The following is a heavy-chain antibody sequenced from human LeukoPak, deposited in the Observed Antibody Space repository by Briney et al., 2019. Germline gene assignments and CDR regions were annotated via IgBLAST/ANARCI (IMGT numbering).Heavy chain of an antibody. CDR2: ISAYNGNT. D-gene: IGHD4-17*01. CDR3: ARDRATVTAGDVQGDY. V-gene: IGHV1-18*01. J-gene: IGHJ4*02. CDR1: GYTFTSYG. Sequence: GASVKVSCKASGYTFTSYGISWVRQAPGQGLERMGWISAYNGNTNYAQKLQGRVTMTTDTSTSTAYMELRSLRSDDTAVYYCARDRATVTAGDVQGDYWGQGTLVTVSS.